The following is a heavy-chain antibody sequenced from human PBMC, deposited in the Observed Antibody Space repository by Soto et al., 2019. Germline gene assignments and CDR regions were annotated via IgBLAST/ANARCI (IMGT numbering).Heavy chain of an antibody. Sequence: PGGSPRLSCAASGFTFSSYWMSWVRQAPGKGLEWVANIKQDGSEKYYVDSVKGRFTISRDNAKNSLYLQMNSLRAEDTAVYYCARVVGGYDILTGYYGWFDPWGQGTLVTVSS. D-gene: IGHD3-9*01. CDR3: ARVVGGYDILTGYYGWFDP. CDR1: GFTFSSYW. V-gene: IGHV3-7*03. CDR2: IKQDGSEK. J-gene: IGHJ5*02.